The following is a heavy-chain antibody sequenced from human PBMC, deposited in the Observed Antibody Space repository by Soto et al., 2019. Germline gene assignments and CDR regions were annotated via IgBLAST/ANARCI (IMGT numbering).Heavy chain of an antibody. J-gene: IGHJ6*04. CDR2: MNPNSGNT. V-gene: IGHV1-8*01. CDR1: GYTFTSYD. CDR3: ARVLDYCSGGSCFMDV. D-gene: IGHD2-15*01. Sequence: ASVKVSCKASGYTFTSYDINWVRQATGQGLEWMGWMNPNSGNTGYAQKFQGRVTMTRNTSISTAYMELSSLRSEDTAVYYCARVLDYCSGGSCFMDVWGKGTTVTVSS.